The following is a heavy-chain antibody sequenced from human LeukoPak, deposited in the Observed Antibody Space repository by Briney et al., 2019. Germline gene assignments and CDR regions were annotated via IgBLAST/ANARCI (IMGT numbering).Heavy chain of an antibody. V-gene: IGHV1-8*01. Sequence: GASVKVSCKASGYTFTSYDINWVRQATGQGLEWMGWMNPNSGNTGYAQKFQGRVAMTRNTSISTAYMELSSLRSEDTAVYYCARFVGYCSGGSCYGMYGMDVWGQGTTVTVSS. CDR3: ARFVGYCSGGSCYGMYGMDV. CDR2: MNPNSGNT. D-gene: IGHD2-15*01. J-gene: IGHJ6*02. CDR1: GYTFTSYD.